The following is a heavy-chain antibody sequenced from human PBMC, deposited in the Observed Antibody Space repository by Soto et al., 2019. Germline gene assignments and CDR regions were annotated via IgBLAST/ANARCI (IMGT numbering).Heavy chain of an antibody. CDR3: ARDFYDFWSGLYYYYYYGMDV. Sequence: QPGGSLRLSCAASGFTFSSYWMHWVRQAPGKGLVWASRINSDGSSTSYADSVKGRFTISRDNAKNTLYLQMNSLRAEDTAVYYCARDFYDFWSGLYYYYYYGMDVWGQGTTVTVSS. V-gene: IGHV3-74*01. CDR1: GFTFSSYW. CDR2: INSDGSST. J-gene: IGHJ6*02. D-gene: IGHD3-3*01.